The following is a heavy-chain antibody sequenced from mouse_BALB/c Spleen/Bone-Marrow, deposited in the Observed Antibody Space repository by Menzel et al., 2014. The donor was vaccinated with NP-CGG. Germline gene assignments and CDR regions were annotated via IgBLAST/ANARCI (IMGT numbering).Heavy chain of an antibody. CDR1: GFTFSNYG. Sequence: EVQLVESGGGLVQPGGSLKLSCAASGFTFSNYGMSWVRQTPDKRLEMVATINSNGGITYYPDSVKGRFTISRDNAKNTLYLQMSSLKSEDTAMYYCAKNQEAFDYWCQGTTLTVSS. D-gene: IGHD3-2*02. V-gene: IGHV5-6-3*01. CDR2: INSNGGIT. J-gene: IGHJ2*01. CDR3: AKNQEAFDY.